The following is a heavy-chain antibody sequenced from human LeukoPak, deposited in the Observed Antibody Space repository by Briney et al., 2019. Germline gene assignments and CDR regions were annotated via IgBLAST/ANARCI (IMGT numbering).Heavy chain of an antibody. CDR3: AKDFYYDSSGYYSDYFDY. Sequence: GESLRLSCAASGFTFSSYAMSWVRQAPGKGLEWVSAISGSGGSTYYADSVKGRFTISRDNSKNTLYLQMNSLRAEDTAVYYCAKDFYYDSSGYYSDYFDYWGQGTLVTVSS. D-gene: IGHD3-22*01. J-gene: IGHJ4*02. V-gene: IGHV3-23*01. CDR1: GFTFSSYA. CDR2: ISGSGGST.